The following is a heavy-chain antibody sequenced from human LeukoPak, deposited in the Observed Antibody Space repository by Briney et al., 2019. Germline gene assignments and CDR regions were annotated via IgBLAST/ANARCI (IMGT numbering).Heavy chain of an antibody. V-gene: IGHV3-7*01. Sequence: GGSLRLSCAASGFTFSSYWMSWVRQAPGKGLEWVANIKQDGSEKYYVDSVKGRFTISRDNAKNSLYLQMHSLRAEDTAVYYCARDLPPYVSVAGPQPFDYWGQGTLVTVSS. CDR1: GFTFSSYW. CDR2: IKQDGSEK. D-gene: IGHD6-19*01. J-gene: IGHJ4*02. CDR3: ARDLPPYVSVAGPQPFDY.